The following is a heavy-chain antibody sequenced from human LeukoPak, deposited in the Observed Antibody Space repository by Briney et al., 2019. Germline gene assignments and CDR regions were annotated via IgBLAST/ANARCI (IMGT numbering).Heavy chain of an antibody. Sequence: GGPLRLSCAASGFTFSSYAMHWVRQAPGKGLEWVAVISYDGSNKYYADSVKGRFTISRDNSKNTLYLQMNSLRAEDTAVYYRARDRDYFWSGYHDYWGQGTLVTVSS. CDR3: ARDRDYFWSGYHDY. D-gene: IGHD3-3*01. CDR2: ISYDGSNK. CDR1: GFTFSSYA. J-gene: IGHJ4*02. V-gene: IGHV3-30*04.